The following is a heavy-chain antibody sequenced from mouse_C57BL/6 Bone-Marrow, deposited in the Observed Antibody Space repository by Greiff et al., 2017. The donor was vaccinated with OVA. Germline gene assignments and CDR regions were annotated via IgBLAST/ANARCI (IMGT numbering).Heavy chain of an antibody. CDR2: IDPSDSYT. Sequence: QVQLQQSGAELVKPGASVKLSCKASGYTFTSYWMQWVKQRPGQGLEWIGEIDPSDSYTNYNQKFKGKATLTVDTSSSTAYMQLSSLTSEDSAVYYCARGGNWRFAYWGQGTLVTVSA. CDR3: ARGGNWRFAY. D-gene: IGHD4-1*01. J-gene: IGHJ3*01. V-gene: IGHV1-50*01. CDR1: GYTFTSYW.